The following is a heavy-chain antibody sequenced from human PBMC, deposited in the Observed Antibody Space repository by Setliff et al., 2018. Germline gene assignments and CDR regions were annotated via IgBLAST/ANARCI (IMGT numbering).Heavy chain of an antibody. Sequence: ASVKVSCKTSGYSFTGYYMHWVRQAPGQGLEWMGVIHTGGGSASYAQKFQGRVTMTSDTSTSTVYMEVNIVTSDDTAIYYCARGGLAAAGRKGVFEYWGQGTGVTVS. D-gene: IGHD6-13*01. V-gene: IGHV1-46*01. CDR1: GYSFTGYY. CDR3: ARGGLAAAGRKGVFEY. CDR2: IHTGGGSA. J-gene: IGHJ4*02.